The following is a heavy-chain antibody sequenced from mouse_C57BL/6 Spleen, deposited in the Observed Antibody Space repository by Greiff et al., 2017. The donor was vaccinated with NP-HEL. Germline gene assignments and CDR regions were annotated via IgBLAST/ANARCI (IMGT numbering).Heavy chain of an antibody. J-gene: IGHJ4*01. D-gene: IGHD1-1*01. V-gene: IGHV5-17*01. Sequence: EVKLQESGGGLVKPGGSLKLSCAASGFTFSDYGMHWVRQAPEKGLEWVAYISSGSSTIYYADTVKGRFTISRDNAKNTLFLQMTSLRSEDTAMYYCARLFYYGSSPSRYAMDYWGQGTSVTVSS. CDR1: GFTFSDYG. CDR3: ARLFYYGSSPSRYAMDY. CDR2: ISSGSSTI.